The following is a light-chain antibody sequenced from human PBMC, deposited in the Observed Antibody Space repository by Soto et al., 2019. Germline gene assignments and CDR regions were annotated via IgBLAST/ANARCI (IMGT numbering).Light chain of an antibody. Sequence: DIVLTQSPAYLSLSPGERVTLSCRASQRVTSYLAWYQQKPGQTPRLLIYDAFNRATGIPDRFSGSGSGTDFTLTISSLEPEDSAVYYCQQRSNWPPEFTFGQGTRVEIK. V-gene: IGKV3-11*01. CDR1: QRVTSY. CDR2: DAF. CDR3: QQRSNWPPEFT. J-gene: IGKJ2*01.